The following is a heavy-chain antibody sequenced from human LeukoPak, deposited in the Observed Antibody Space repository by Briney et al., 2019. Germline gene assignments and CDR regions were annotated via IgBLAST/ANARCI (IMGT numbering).Heavy chain of an antibody. D-gene: IGHD3-22*01. J-gene: IGHJ6*03. CDR2: FYPGDSDT. V-gene: IGHV5-51*01. CDR3: ARPPIGYYYYMDV. CDR1: GYSFTSYW. Sequence: GESLKISCKGSGYSFTSYWIGWVGQMPGKGLEWMGIFYPGDSDTRYSPSFQGQVTISADKSISTAYLQWSSLKASDTAMYYCARPPIGYYYYMDVWGKGTTVTVSS.